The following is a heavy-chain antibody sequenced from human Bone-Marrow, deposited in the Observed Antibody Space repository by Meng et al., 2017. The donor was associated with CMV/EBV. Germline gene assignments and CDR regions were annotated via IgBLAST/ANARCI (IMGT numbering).Heavy chain of an antibody. CDR1: GFTFSDHA. D-gene: IGHD2-2*01. J-gene: IGHJ5*02. V-gene: IGHV3-30*04. CDR2: ISHDGSNI. CDR3: ARGPIPAAIVNWFDP. Sequence: GESLKISCAASGFTFSDHAMHWVRQAPGKGLEWVAVISHDGSNIYYADSVKGRSTISRDNSKNTLYLQMSSLITDDTAVYYCARGPIPAAIVNWFDPWGQGTLVTVSS.